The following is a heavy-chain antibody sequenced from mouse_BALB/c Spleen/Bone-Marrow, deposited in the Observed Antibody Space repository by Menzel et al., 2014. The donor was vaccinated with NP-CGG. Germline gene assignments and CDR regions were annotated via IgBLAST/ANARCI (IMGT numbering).Heavy chain of an antibody. CDR3: ARGGLLRAMDY. J-gene: IGHJ4*01. V-gene: IGHV1-20*02. D-gene: IGHD2-3*01. Sequence: EVQLQQSGPELVKPGASVKISCKASGYSFTGYLMNWAMRSHGKSLEWIGRINPYNGDTFYNQKFKGKATLTVDKSSNTAHMELRSLASEDSAVYYCARGGLLRAMDYWGQGTSVTVSS. CDR2: INPYNGDT. CDR1: GYSFTGYL.